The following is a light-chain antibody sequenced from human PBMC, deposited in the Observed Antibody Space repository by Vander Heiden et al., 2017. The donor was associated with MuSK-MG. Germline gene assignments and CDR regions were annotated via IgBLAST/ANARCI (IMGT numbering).Light chain of an antibody. CDR3: QAYDTSLSGAV. CDR2: DNN. V-gene: IGLV1-40*01. J-gene: IGLJ2*01. Sequence: QSVLTQPPSVSGAPGQRVTTTCTGSRPNIGPDYTVHWYQQLPGTAPKLLIYDNNSRRSGVPARFSGSKSGTSASLAINGLRADDEAHYYCQAYDTSLSGAVFGGGIKVTVL. CDR1: RPNIGPDYT.